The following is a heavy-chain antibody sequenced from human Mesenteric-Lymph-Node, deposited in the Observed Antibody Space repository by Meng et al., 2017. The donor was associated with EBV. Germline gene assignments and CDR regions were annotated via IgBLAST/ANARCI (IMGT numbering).Heavy chain of an antibody. CDR1: SASVSSTSYH. CDR2: IYYSGTT. Sequence: QLQRQESGPGLRRPSGTLSLICAGASASVSSTSYHWGWLRQPHGKGLEWFGSIYYSGTTYSNTSLESRVSISVDTSKKQFSLRLTSVTAADTAVYYCARQYGSSFDYWGQGTLVTVSS. CDR3: ARQYGSSFDY. V-gene: IGHV4-39*01. J-gene: IGHJ4*02. D-gene: IGHD3-10*01.